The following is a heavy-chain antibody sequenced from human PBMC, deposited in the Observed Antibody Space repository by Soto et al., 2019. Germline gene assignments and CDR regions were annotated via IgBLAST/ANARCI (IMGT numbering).Heavy chain of an antibody. CDR3: ARERDYYGSGSDY. V-gene: IGHV3-21*01. CDR1: GFTFSSYS. CDR2: ISSSSSYI. J-gene: IGHJ4*02. Sequence: EVQLVESGGGLVKPGGSLRLSCAASGFTFSSYSMNWVRQAPGKGLEWVSSISSSSSYIYYADSMKGRFTISRDNAKNSLYLQLNSLRAEDTAVYYCARERDYYGSGSDYWGQGTLVTVSS. D-gene: IGHD3-10*01.